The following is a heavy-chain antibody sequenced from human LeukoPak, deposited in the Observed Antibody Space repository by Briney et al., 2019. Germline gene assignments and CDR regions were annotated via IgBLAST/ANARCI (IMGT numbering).Heavy chain of an antibody. CDR1: GFTFSSYA. Sequence: GRPLRLSCAASGFTFSSYAMHWVRQAPGKGLEWVAVISYDGSNKYYADSVKGRFTISRDNSKNTLYLQMNSLRAEDTAVYYCAKGEKKWLARQPNYWGQGTLGTVSS. J-gene: IGHJ4*02. D-gene: IGHD6-19*01. CDR2: ISYDGSNK. CDR3: AKGEKKWLARQPNY. V-gene: IGHV3-30*04.